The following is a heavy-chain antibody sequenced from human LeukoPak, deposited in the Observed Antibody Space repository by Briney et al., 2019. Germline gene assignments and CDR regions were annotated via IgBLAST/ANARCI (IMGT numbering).Heavy chain of an antibody. CDR3: ARDPVAAAGRFFDY. CDR2: IKQDGSEK. J-gene: IGHJ4*02. Sequence: GGSLRLSCAASGFTFSSYWMSWVRQAPGKGLEWVANIKQDGSEKYYVDSVKGRFTISRDNAKNSLYLQMNSLRAEDTAVYYCARDPVAAAGRFFDYWGQGTLVTVSS. V-gene: IGHV3-7*01. CDR1: GFTFSSYW. D-gene: IGHD6-13*01.